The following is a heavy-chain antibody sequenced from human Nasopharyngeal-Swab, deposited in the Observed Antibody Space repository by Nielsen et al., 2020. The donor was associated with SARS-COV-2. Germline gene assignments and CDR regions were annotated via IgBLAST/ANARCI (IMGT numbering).Heavy chain of an antibody. CDR3: ARAWTNSDIVVVVAATGYYYGMDV. V-gene: IGHV1-69*13. CDR2: IIPIFGTA. D-gene: IGHD2-15*01. CDR1: GGTFSSYA. J-gene: IGHJ6*02. Sequence: SVKVSCKASGGTFSSYAISWVRQAPGQGLEWMGGIIPIFGTANYAQKFQGRVTITADESTSTAYMELSSLRSEDTAVYYCARAWTNSDIVVVVAATGYYYGMDVWGQGTTVTVSS.